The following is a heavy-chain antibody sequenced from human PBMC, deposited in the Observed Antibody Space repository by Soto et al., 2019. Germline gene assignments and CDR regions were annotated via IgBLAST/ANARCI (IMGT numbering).Heavy chain of an antibody. CDR2: IYYSGNT. CDR3: ARRYHYDSSGPGFDY. D-gene: IGHD3-22*01. Sequence: QVQLQESGPGLVKPSETLSLTCTVSGGSISSYSWSWIRQPPGKGLEWIGYIYYSGNTNYNPSLKSRVTISVDTSKNQFSLKLSSVTAADTALYYCARRYHYDSSGPGFDYWGRGTLVTVSS. V-gene: IGHV4-59*01. J-gene: IGHJ4*02. CDR1: GGSISSYS.